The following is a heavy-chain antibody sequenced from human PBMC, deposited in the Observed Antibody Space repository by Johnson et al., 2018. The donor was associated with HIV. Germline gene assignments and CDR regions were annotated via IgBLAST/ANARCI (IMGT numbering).Heavy chain of an antibody. D-gene: IGHD1-14*01. J-gene: IGHJ3*02. V-gene: IGHV3-72*01. Sequence: VQLVESGGGLVQPGGSLRLSCAASAFSFSDHYMGWVRQAPGQGLEWVGRSRNKANSYTTAYAASVKGRFTTARDDSKNSVYLQINSLKTQDTAVYYCARGPRNPGLDFFDIWGQGTMVTVSS. CDR1: AFSFSDHY. CDR3: ARGPRNPGLDFFDI. CDR2: SRNKANSYTT.